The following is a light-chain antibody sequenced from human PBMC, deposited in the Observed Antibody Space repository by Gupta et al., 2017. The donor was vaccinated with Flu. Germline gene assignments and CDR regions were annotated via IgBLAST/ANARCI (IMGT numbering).Light chain of an antibody. CDR1: KLGDKY. J-gene: IGLJ3*02. V-gene: IGLV3-1*01. Sequence: SYDLPQPPSVPFSPGPPASIPCSGDKLGDKYACWYQQKPGQSPVLVIYQDSKRPSGLPERFSGSNSGNTATLTISGTQAMDEADYYCQAWDSSTWVFGGGTKLTVL. CDR2: QDS. CDR3: QAWDSSTWV.